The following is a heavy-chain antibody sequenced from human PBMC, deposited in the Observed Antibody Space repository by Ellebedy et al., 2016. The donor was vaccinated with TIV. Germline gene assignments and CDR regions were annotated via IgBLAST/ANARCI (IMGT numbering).Heavy chain of an antibody. D-gene: IGHD5/OR15-5a*01. J-gene: IGHJ4*02. Sequence: AASVKVSCKASGYTFTNYYMNWVRQAPGQGLEWMGIINPGGGGTSYAQKFQGRVTMTRDTSTSTVYMELSRLRSDDTAVYYCTRDLTNIVSGDYWGQGTLVTVSS. V-gene: IGHV1-46*01. CDR3: TRDLTNIVSGDY. CDR2: INPGGGGT. CDR1: GYTFTNYY.